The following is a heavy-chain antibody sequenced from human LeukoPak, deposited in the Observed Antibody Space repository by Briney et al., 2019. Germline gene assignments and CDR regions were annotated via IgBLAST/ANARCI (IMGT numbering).Heavy chain of an antibody. J-gene: IGHJ3*02. V-gene: IGHV5-51*01. CDR3: AGPQTYDSSGYFSFRMGFDI. Sequence: GESLKISCKGSGYSFTSYWIGWVRQMPGKGLEWMGIIYPGDSDTRYSPSFQGQVTISADKSISTAYLQWSSLKASDTAMYYCAGPQTYDSSGYFSFRMGFDIWGQGTMVTVSS. CDR1: GYSFTSYW. CDR2: IYPGDSDT. D-gene: IGHD3-22*01.